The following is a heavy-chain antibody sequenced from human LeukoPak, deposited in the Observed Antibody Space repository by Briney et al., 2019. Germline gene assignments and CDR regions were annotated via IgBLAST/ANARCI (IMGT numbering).Heavy chain of an antibody. CDR2: INHRGST. D-gene: IGHD3-22*01. V-gene: IGHV4-34*01. J-gene: IGHJ4*02. CDR1: GGSLTLHY. CDR3: ARNLHEGIEVRYYLYYFDC. Sequence: WETLSLTRAVYGGSLTLHYWRWVPHPPGKGLEWIAEINHRGSTNHNPSLKSRVTISLDTSKNQCSLKLTYVTGADTAVYFCARNLHEGIEVRYYLYYFDCWGQGSQVTVSS.